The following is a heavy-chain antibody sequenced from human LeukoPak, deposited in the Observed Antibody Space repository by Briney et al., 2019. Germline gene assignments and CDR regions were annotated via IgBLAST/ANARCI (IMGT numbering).Heavy chain of an antibody. CDR3: ASFRYYDNVWGSYRYMDNY. CDR2: ISSGGSNI. CDR1: GFTFSSYE. V-gene: IGHV3-48*03. D-gene: IGHD3-16*02. J-gene: IGHJ4*02. Sequence: PGGSLRLSCAASGFTFSSYEMNWVRQAPGKGLEWVSYISSGGSNIYYADSVKGRFTISRDNAKNSPYLQMNSLRAEDTAVYYCASFRYYDNVWGSYRYMDNYWGQGTLVTVSS.